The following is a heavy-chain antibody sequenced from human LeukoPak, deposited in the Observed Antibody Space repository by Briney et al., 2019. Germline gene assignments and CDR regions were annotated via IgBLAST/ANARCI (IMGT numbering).Heavy chain of an antibody. D-gene: IGHD2-15*01. CDR3: ARDPFGGNWFDP. CDR1: AFTFSSYW. CDR2: IKPDGSEK. Sequence: GGSLRLSCAASAFTFSSYWMSWVRQAPGKGLEWVANIKPDGSEKYYVDSVKGRFTISRDNAKNSLYLQMNSLRAEDTAVYYCARDPFGGNWFDPWGQGTLVTVSS. J-gene: IGHJ5*02. V-gene: IGHV3-7*01.